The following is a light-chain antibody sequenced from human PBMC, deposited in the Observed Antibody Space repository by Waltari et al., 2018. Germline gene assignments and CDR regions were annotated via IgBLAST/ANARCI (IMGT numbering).Light chain of an antibody. V-gene: IGLV1-40*01. CDR1: SSTIGAGGD. Sequence: QSLLTQPPSVSGAPGQRVTIPCGGSSSTIGAGGDVHWYRQVPGTAPTTLLYDTPDRPSGVPARFSGSKSGTSASLAITGLQADDEAEYFCQSYDSSLSVPIFGGGTKVTVL. J-gene: IGLJ2*01. CDR2: DTP. CDR3: QSYDSSLSVPI.